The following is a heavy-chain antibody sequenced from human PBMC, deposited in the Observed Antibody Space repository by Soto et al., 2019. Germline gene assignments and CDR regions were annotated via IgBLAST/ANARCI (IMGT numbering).Heavy chain of an antibody. CDR1: GGTFSSYT. CDR3: ARDLTERYFDWLNWFDP. CDR2: IIPILGIA. V-gene: IGHV1-69*04. D-gene: IGHD3-9*01. J-gene: IGHJ5*02. Sequence: GASVKVSCKASGGTFSSYTISWVRQAPGQGLEWMGRIIPILGIANYAQKFQGRVTITADKSTSTAYMELSSLRSEDTAVYYCARDLTERYFDWLNWFDPWGQGTLVTVSS.